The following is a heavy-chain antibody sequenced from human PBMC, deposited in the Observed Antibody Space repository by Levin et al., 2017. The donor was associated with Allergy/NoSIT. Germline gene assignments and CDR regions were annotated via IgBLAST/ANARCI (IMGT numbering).Heavy chain of an antibody. V-gene: IGHV3-30-3*01. CDR1: GFTFSSYA. D-gene: IGHD6-19*01. CDR3: AREGGEVAVAGGYFDY. J-gene: IGHJ4*02. Sequence: GESLKISCAASGFTFSSYAMHWVRQAPGKGLEWVAVISYDGSNKYYADSVKGRFTISRDNSKNTLYLQMNSLRAEDTAVYYCAREGGEVAVAGGYFDYWGQGTLVTVSS. CDR2: ISYDGSNK.